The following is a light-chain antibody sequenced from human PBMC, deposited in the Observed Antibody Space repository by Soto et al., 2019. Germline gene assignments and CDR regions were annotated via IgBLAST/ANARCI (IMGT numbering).Light chain of an antibody. V-gene: IGKV1-5*03. CDR1: QRISSW. Sequence: DIQMTQAPSTLSASGGDRVTITCRASQRISSWLAWYQQKPGKAPQFLIYKASSLESGVPSRFSGSRSGTEFPLTISSLQPDDFATYYCQQYNSHPWMFGKGTKVAIK. CDR2: KAS. J-gene: IGKJ1*01. CDR3: QQYNSHPWM.